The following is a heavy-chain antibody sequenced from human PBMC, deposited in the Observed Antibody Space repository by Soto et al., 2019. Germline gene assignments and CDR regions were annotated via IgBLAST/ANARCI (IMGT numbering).Heavy chain of an antibody. CDR2: IYYSGST. Sequence: SETLSLTCTVSGGSISSSSYYWGWIRQPPGKGLEWIGSIYYSGSTYYNPSLKSRVTISVDTSKNQFSLKLSSVTAADTAVYYCARQVIMITFGGVIVHYYFDYWGQGTLVTVS. V-gene: IGHV4-39*01. J-gene: IGHJ4*02. CDR1: GGSISSSSYY. D-gene: IGHD3-16*02. CDR3: ARQVIMITFGGVIVHYYFDY.